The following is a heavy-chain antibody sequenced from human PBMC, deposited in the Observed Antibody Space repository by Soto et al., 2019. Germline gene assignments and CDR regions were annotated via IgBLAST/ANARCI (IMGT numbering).Heavy chain of an antibody. D-gene: IGHD2-21*02. CDR3: ARSRCGGDCLQSYSSHYYYGMDV. V-gene: IGHV2-5*02. CDR2: IYWDDDK. CDR1: GFSLSTSGVG. J-gene: IGHJ6*02. Sequence: QITLKESGPTLVRPTQTLTLTCTFSGFSLSTSGVGVGWIRQPPGKALEWLALIYWDDDKRYSPSLKSRLTITKATSKNQVVLTMTNMDPVDTATYYCARSRCGGDCLQSYSSHYYYGMDVWGQGTTVTVSS.